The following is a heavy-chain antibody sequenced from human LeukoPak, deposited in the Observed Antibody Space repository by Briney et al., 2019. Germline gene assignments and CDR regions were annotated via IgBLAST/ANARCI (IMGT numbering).Heavy chain of an antibody. Sequence: PSETLSLTCTVSGGSISSSSYYWSWIRQPAGKGLEWIGRIYTSGSTNYNPSLKSRVTISVDTSKNQFSLKLSSVTAADTAVYYCARVVPAAIRGPYYYYYYMDVWGKGTTVTVSS. D-gene: IGHD2-2*02. CDR2: IYTSGST. V-gene: IGHV4-61*02. CDR1: GGSISSSSYY. CDR3: ARVVPAAIRGPYYYYYYMDV. J-gene: IGHJ6*03.